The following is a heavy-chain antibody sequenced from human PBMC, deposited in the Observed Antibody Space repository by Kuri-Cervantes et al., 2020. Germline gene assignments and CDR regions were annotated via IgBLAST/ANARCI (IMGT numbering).Heavy chain of an antibody. D-gene: IGHD5-12*01. CDR3: ARCGSHWYFDL. V-gene: IGHV3-21*01. CDR1: GFTFSLYS. Sequence: GESLKISCAASGFTFSLYSMNWVRQTPGKGLEWVSSISRGSTYIYYADSMKGRFTISRDNAKNSVFLQMDSLRAEDTAVYYCARCGSHWYFDLWGRGTLVTVSS. J-gene: IGHJ2*01. CDR2: ISRGSTYI.